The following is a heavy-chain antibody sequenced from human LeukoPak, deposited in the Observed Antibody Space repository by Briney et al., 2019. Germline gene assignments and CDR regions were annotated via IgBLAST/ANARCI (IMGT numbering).Heavy chain of an antibody. CDR3: ERDSFSSDYLDY. D-gene: IGHD3-3*01. J-gene: IGHJ4*02. V-gene: IGHV3-7*01. CDR1: GFTFSRYW. CDR2: IKQDGSEK. Sequence: GGSLRLSCAASGFTFSRYWMSCVRQAPGKGLEWVANIKQDGSEKYYVDAVKRRFTNSRDNAKNSLYLQMNSLRAEDTAVYYCERDSFSSDYLDYWGQGTLVTVSS.